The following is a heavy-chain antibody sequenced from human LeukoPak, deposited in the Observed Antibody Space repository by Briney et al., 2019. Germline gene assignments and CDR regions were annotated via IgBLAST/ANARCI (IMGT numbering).Heavy chain of an antibody. CDR3: ATKRGYSYGSPH. CDR2: IIPILGTA. V-gene: IGHV1-69*01. Sequence: XAPGQGLXXMGGIIPILGTANYAQKFQGRVTITADESTSTAYMELSSLRSEDTAVYYCATKRGYSYGSPHWGQGTLVTVSS. J-gene: IGHJ4*02. D-gene: IGHD5-18*01.